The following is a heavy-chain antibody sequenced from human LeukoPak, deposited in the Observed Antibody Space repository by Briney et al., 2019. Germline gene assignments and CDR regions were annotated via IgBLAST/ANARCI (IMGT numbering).Heavy chain of an antibody. V-gene: IGHV1-2*06. CDR3: ASDRIAAAGTRSRLDY. J-gene: IGHJ4*02. D-gene: IGHD6-13*01. CDR1: GYTFTGYY. CDR2: INPNSGGT. Sequence: ASVKVSCKASGYTFTGYYMHWVRQAPGQGLEWMGRINPNSGGTNYAQKFQGRVTMTRDTSISTAYMELSRLRSDDTAVYYCASDRIAAAGTRSRLDYWGQGTLVTVSS.